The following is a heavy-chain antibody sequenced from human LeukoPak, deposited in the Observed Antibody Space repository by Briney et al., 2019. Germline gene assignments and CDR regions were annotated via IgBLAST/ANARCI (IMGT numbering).Heavy chain of an antibody. CDR2: ISYSGSA. CDR3: ARATVVEGPVFDY. J-gene: IGHJ4*02. CDR1: GGSICGYY. Sequence: SETLSFTGTGSGGSICGYYWSWIGQPPGKGLKWIGYISYSGSADYNPSLKSRVTISVDTSKNKFSLKLTSVTAADTAVYYCARATVVEGPVFDYWGQGTLVTVSS. V-gene: IGHV4-59*08. D-gene: IGHD4-23*01.